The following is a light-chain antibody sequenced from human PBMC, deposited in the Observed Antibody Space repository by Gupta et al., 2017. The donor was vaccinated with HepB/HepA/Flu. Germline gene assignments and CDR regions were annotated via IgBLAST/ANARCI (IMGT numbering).Light chain of an antibody. Sequence: QSALTQPRSVSGSPGQSVTISCTGTSSDVGGYNYVSWYQQHPGKAPKVMIYDVNKRPSGVPDRFSGTRSGNTASLTISGLQAEEEADYYCCSYAARNTWVFGGGTKVTVL. V-gene: IGLV2-11*01. CDR1: SSDVGGYNY. J-gene: IGLJ3*02. CDR2: DVN. CDR3: CSYAARNTWV.